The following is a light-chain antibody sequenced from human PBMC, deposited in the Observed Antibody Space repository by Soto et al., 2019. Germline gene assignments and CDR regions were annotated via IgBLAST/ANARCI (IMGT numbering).Light chain of an antibody. CDR1: SSDVGGYKY. J-gene: IGLJ2*01. CDR2: EDT. CDR3: SAFTGSSMLVV. Sequence: QSALTQPASVSGSPGQSITISCTGTSSDVGGYKYVSWYQHHPGKAPRLMVYEDTNRPFGVSNRFSGSKSGNTASLTISGLQAEDEADYFGSAFTGSSMLVVFGGGTKVTVL. V-gene: IGLV2-14*01.